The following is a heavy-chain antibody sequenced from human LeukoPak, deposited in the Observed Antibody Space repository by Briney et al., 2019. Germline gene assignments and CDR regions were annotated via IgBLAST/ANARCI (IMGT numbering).Heavy chain of an antibody. CDR2: ISSSSSTI. V-gene: IGHV3-48*02. CDR3: ARDGYSGYAFDI. CDR1: GFTFTSYS. D-gene: IGHD5-12*01. Sequence: GGSLRLSCAASGFTFTSYSMDWVRQAPGKGREWVSYISSSSSTIYYADSVKGRFTISRDNAKNSLYLQMNSLRDEDTVVYYCARDGYSGYAFDIWGQGTMVTVSS. J-gene: IGHJ3*02.